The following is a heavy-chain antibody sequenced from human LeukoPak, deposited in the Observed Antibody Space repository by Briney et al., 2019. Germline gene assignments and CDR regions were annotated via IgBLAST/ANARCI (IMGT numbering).Heavy chain of an antibody. CDR2: IIPILGIA. CDR3: ARAGRFGTNY. CDR1: GGTFSSYA. D-gene: IGHD3-10*01. J-gene: IGHJ4*02. Sequence: ASVKVSCKASGGTFSSYAISWVRQAPGQGLEWMGRIIPILGIANYAQKFQGRVTITADKSTSTAYMELSSLRSEDTAVYYRARAGRFGTNYWGQGTLVTVSS. V-gene: IGHV1-69*04.